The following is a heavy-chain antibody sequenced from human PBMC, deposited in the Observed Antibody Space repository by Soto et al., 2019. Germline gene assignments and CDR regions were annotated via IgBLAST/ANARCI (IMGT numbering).Heavy chain of an antibody. V-gene: IGHV3-9*01. CDR3: AKVYGDYDY. CDR2: ISWNSGSI. CDR1: GFTFVDYA. D-gene: IGHD4-17*01. J-gene: IGHJ4*02. Sequence: EVQLVESGGGLVQPGRSLRLSCAASGFTFVDYAMHWVRQAPGKGLEWVSGISWNSGSIGYADSVKGRFTISRDNAKNSLYLQMNSLRAEDTALYYCAKVYGDYDYWGQGTLVTVSS.